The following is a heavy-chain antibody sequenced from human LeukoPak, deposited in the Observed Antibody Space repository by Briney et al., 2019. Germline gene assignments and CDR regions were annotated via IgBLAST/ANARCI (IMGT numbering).Heavy chain of an antibody. Sequence: SETLSLTCSVSGGSISSSSSYWGWIRQPPGKGLEWIGSIYYSGSSFDNPALKRRVTISVDTSKHQSSLKLSSVTAADTAVYYCARHRSGWLQSSFDYWGQGTLVTVSS. D-gene: IGHD5-24*01. CDR2: IYYSGSS. CDR3: ARHRSGWLQSSFDY. CDR1: GGSISSSSSY. V-gene: IGHV4-39*01. J-gene: IGHJ4*02.